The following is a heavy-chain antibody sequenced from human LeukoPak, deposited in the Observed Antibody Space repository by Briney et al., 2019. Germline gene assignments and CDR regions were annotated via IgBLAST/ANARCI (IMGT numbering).Heavy chain of an antibody. V-gene: IGHV1-8*01. CDR3: AREERTIFGDYYGMDV. CDR2: MNPNSGNT. J-gene: IGHJ6*02. D-gene: IGHD3-3*01. Sequence: ASVKVSCKASGYTFTSYDINWVRQATGQGLEWMGWMNPNSGNTGYAQKFQGRVTMTRNTSISTAYMELSSLRSEDTAVYYCAREERTIFGDYYGMDVWGQGTTVTVSS. CDR1: GYTFTSYD.